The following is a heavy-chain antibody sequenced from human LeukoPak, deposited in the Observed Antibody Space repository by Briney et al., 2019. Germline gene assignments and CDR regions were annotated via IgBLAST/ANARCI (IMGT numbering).Heavy chain of an antibody. J-gene: IGHJ4*02. CDR2: IYYSGSS. V-gene: IGHV4-39*01. D-gene: IGHD4-17*01. CDR3: GRQHTGDPTYFDY. Sequence: SETLSLTCTVSGGSIGSSSYYWGWIRQLPSKGLEWIATIYYSGSSHYNPSLKSRVTISADTSKNQFSLKLSSVTAADTAVYYCGRQHTGDPTYFDYWGQGTLVTVSS. CDR1: GGSIGSSSYY.